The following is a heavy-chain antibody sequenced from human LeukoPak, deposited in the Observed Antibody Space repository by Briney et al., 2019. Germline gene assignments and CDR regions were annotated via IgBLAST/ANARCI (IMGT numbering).Heavy chain of an antibody. CDR1: GFTFSSYS. CDR2: ISSSSSYI. Sequence: PGGSLRLSCAASGFTFSSYSMNWVRQAPGKGLEWVSSISSSSSYIYYADSVKGRFTISRDSAKNSLYLQMNSLRAEDTAVYYCARDGAVTTRSYYYMDVWGKGTTVTVSS. CDR3: ARDGAVTTRSYYYMDV. D-gene: IGHD4-11*01. J-gene: IGHJ6*03. V-gene: IGHV3-21*01.